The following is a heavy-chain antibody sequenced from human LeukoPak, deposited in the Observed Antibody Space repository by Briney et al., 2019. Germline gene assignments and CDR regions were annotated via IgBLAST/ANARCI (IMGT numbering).Heavy chain of an antibody. J-gene: IGHJ6*03. Sequence: PSETLSLTCTVYGGSISSDYWSWIRQPPGRGLEWIGYIHYSGSTNYNPSLKSRVTISVDTSKNQFSLKLSSVTAADTAVYYCASDGFLGGPQGYYYMDVWGKGTTVTVSS. D-gene: IGHD3-10*01. CDR3: ASDGFLGGPQGYYYMDV. CDR1: GGSISSDY. CDR2: IHYSGST. V-gene: IGHV4-59*12.